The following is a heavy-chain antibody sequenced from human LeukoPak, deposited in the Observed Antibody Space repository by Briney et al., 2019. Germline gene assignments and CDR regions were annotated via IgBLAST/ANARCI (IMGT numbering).Heavy chain of an antibody. CDR2: IYTNGST. J-gene: IGHJ4*02. Sequence: PSETLSLTCTVSGGSISSYYWTWMRQPAGKGLEWIGRIYTNGSTEYNPSLKSRVTMSVDTSKTQFSLKLSSVTAADTAVYYCAKGGYWGQGTLVTVSS. CDR1: GGSISSYY. V-gene: IGHV4-4*07. CDR3: AKGGY. D-gene: IGHD2-15*01.